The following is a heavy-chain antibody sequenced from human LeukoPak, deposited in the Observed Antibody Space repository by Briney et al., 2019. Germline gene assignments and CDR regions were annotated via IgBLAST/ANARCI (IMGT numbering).Heavy chain of an antibody. J-gene: IGHJ3*02. V-gene: IGHV1-69*04. CDR1: GGTFSSYA. CDR2: IIPILGIA. D-gene: IGHD3-22*01. Sequence: VASVKVSCKASGGTFSSYAISWVRQAPGQGLEWMGRIIPILGIANYAQKFQGRVTITADKSTSTAYMELSSLRSEDTAVYYCARERPYDSSGSDAFDIWGQGTMVTVSS. CDR3: ARERPYDSSGSDAFDI.